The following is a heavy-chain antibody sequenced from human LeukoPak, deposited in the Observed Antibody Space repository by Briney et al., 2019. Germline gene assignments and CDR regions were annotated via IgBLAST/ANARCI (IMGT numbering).Heavy chain of an antibody. D-gene: IGHD3-10*01. V-gene: IGHV1-46*01. CDR3: ARDHEYYYGSGSYYPGGCDY. CDR2: INPSGGST. CDR1: GYTFTGYY. J-gene: IGHJ4*02. Sequence: ASVKVSCKASGYTFTGYYMHWVRQAPGQGLEWMGIINPSGGSTSYAQKFQGRVTMARDTSTSTVYMELRSLRSEDTAVYYCARDHEYYYGSGSYYPGGCDYWGQGTLVTVSS.